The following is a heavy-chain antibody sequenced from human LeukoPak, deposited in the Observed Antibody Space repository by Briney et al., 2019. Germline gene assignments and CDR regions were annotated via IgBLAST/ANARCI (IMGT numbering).Heavy chain of an antibody. Sequence: ASVKVSCKASGYTFTGYYMHWVRQAPGQGLEWMGWMNPNSGNTGYAQKFQGRVTMTRNTSISTAYMELSSLRSEDTAVYYCARSDDAFDIWGQGTMVTVSS. CDR1: GYTFTGYY. CDR2: MNPNSGNT. V-gene: IGHV1-8*02. J-gene: IGHJ3*02. CDR3: ARSDDAFDI.